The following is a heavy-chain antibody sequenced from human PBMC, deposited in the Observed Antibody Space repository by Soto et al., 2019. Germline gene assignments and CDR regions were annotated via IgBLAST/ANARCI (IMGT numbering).Heavy chain of an antibody. J-gene: IGHJ4*02. D-gene: IGHD1-1*01. CDR3: AKGKSAQSNSPFDY. Sequence: PWGSLRLSCAASGFTFISYAIIFCGHSPGKGLEWVSAISGSGGSTYYADSVKGRFTISRDNSKNTLYLQMNSLRAEDTAVYYCAKGKSAQSNSPFDYWGQGTLVTVSS. CDR1: GFTFISYA. V-gene: IGHV3-23*01. CDR2: ISGSGGST.